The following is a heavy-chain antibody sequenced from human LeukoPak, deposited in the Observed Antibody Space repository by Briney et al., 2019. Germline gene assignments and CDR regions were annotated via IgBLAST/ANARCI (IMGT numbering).Heavy chain of an antibody. CDR3: ARTFNHDAFDI. D-gene: IGHD1-14*01. Sequence: SVKVSCKASGGTFISYAISWVRQAPGQGLEWMGGIIPIFGTANYAQKFQGRVTITADEPTSTAYMELSSLRSEDTAVYYCARTFNHDAFDIWGQGTMVTVSS. CDR1: GGTFISYA. J-gene: IGHJ3*02. V-gene: IGHV1-69*13. CDR2: IIPIFGTA.